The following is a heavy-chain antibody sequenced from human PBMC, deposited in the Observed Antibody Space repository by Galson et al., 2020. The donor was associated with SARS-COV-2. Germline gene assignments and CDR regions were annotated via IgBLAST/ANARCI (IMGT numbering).Heavy chain of an antibody. Sequence: GGPLRLSCAASGFSFSDHRMDWVRQAPGMGLQWVGRIEKRLEGYTTHYAASAKGRFVISRDDSDNSLFLQMNSLQTEDTAVYYCVRTGSYSGWTAFDYWGQGTLVTVSS. CDR3: VRTGSYSGWTAFDY. J-gene: IGHJ4*02. V-gene: IGHV3-72*01. CDR2: IEKRLEGYTT. D-gene: IGHD6-19*01. CDR1: GFSFSDHR.